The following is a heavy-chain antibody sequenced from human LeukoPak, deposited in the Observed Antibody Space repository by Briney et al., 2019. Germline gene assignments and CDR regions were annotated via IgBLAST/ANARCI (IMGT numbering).Heavy chain of an antibody. CDR3: AKDDGGSPPDAFDI. Sequence: PGGSLRLSCAASGFTFSSYAMSWVRQAPGKGLGWVSTISYSGGSTYYADSVKGRFAISRDSSKNTLYLQMNGLRGEDTAVYYCAKDDGGSPPDAFDIWGQGTLVTVSS. J-gene: IGHJ3*02. CDR2: ISYSGGST. D-gene: IGHD3-10*01. CDR1: GFTFSSYA. V-gene: IGHV3-23*01.